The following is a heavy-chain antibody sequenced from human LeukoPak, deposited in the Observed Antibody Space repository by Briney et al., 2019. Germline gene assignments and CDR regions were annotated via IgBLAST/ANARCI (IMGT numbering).Heavy chain of an antibody. CDR2: SYYRGYT. D-gene: IGHD6-6*01. CDR1: GGSISNYY. CDR3: ARQSISSRRAFDI. Sequence: SETLSLTCSVSGGSISNYYWSWIRQPPGKGLEYIGYSYYRGYTDYNPSLKSRVTISVDTSKNQFSLMLTSVTAADSAVYYCARQSISSRRAFDIWGQGTMVTVSS. J-gene: IGHJ3*02. V-gene: IGHV4-59*08.